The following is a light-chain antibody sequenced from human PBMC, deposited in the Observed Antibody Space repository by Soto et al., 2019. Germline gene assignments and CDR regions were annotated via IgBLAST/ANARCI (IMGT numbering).Light chain of an antibody. Sequence: DIQMTQSPASLSASVGDRVTITCRASLSINNYLNWYQQKPRKAPELLIYGASNLQSGVPSRFSGSGSGTEFTLTISSLQPEDVATYYCQQSYSTPLTFGGGTKVEIK. CDR2: GAS. CDR3: QQSYSTPLT. CDR1: LSINNY. J-gene: IGKJ4*01. V-gene: IGKV1-39*01.